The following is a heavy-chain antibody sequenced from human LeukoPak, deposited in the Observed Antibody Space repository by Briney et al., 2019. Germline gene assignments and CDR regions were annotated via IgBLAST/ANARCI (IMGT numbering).Heavy chain of an antibody. Sequence: GGALRLSCAASGFTLSGDSMNWIRQAPGKGLEWVSSISSSSRYIYYADSVKGRFTISRDNAKNSLYLQMNSLRAEDTAVYYCASRSWGQGTLVTVSS. CDR3: ASRS. CDR2: ISSSSRYI. V-gene: IGHV3-21*01. CDR1: GFTLSGDS. J-gene: IGHJ5*02.